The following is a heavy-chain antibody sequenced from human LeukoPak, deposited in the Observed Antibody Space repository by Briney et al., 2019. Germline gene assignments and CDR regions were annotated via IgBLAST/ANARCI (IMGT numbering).Heavy chain of an antibody. CDR3: ARHLIAVAGTGRVNWFDP. CDR1: GGSFSGYY. D-gene: IGHD6-19*01. Sequence: PSETLSLTCAVYGGSFSGYYWSWIRQPPGRGLEWIGEINHSGSTNYNPSLKSRVTISVDTSKNQFSLKLSSVTAADTAVYYCARHLIAVAGTGRVNWFDPWGQGTLVTVSS. CDR2: INHSGST. J-gene: IGHJ5*02. V-gene: IGHV4-34*01.